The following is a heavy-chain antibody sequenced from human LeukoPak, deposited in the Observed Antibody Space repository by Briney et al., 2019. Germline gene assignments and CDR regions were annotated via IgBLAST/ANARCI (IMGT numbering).Heavy chain of an antibody. CDR2: ISGSGGST. CDR1: GFTFSSYA. Sequence: PGGSLRLSCAASGFTFSSYAMSWVRQAPGKGLEWVSAISGSGGSTYYADSVKGRFTISRDNSKNTLYLQMNSLRAEDTAVYYCAKGQTGYSSSSTYFDYWGQGTLVTVSS. J-gene: IGHJ4*02. V-gene: IGHV3-23*01. CDR3: AKGQTGYSSSSTYFDY. D-gene: IGHD6-6*01.